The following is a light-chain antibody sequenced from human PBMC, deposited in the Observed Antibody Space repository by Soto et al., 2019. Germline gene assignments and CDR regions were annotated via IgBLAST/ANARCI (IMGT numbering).Light chain of an antibody. V-gene: IGLV2-14*01. CDR1: SSDVGGYNY. CDR2: DVS. Sequence: ALTQPASVSGSPGQSITISCTGTSSDVGGYNYVSWYQQHPGKAPKLMIYDVSNRPSGVSNRFSGSKSGNTASLTISGLQAEDEAHYYCSSYTSSSTLVVFGGGTKLTVL. J-gene: IGLJ2*01. CDR3: SSYTSSSTLVV.